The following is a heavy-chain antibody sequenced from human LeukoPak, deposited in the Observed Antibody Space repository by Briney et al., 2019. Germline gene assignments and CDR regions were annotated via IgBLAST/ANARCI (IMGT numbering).Heavy chain of an antibody. J-gene: IGHJ5*02. V-gene: IGHV1-8*01. D-gene: IGHD3-3*01. Sequence: ASVKVSCKPSGYTFTSYYINWVRQATGQGLEWMGWMNPNSGNTGYAQKFQGRVTMTRNTSISTAYMELSSLRSEDTAVYYCARGQTYYDFWSGQEGAWFDPWGQGTLVTVSS. CDR3: ARGQTYYDFWSGQEGAWFDP. CDR2: MNPNSGNT. CDR1: GYTFTSYY.